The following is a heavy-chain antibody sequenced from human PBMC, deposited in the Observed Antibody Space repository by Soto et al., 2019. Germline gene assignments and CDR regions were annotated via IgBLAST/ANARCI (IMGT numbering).Heavy chain of an antibody. D-gene: IGHD5-12*01. CDR1: GGSISSSSYY. CDR2: IFYSGST. V-gene: IGHV4-39*07. CDR3: AAGGGLPRYY. J-gene: IGHJ4*02. Sequence: SETLSLTCTVSGGSISSSSYYWGWIRQPPGKGLEWIGSIFYSGSTYYNPSLKSRVTISVDASKNQFSLKLSSVTAADTAVYYCAAGGGLPRYYWGQGTLVTVSS.